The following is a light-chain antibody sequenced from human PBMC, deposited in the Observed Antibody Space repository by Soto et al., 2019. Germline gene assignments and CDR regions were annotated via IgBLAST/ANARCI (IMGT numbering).Light chain of an antibody. V-gene: IGLV2-14*01. CDR1: SSDVGGYNY. CDR2: DVS. CDR3: CSYTTSNTRQIV. Sequence: QSVLTQPASVSGSPGQSITISCTGTSSDVGGYNYVSWYQQQPGKAPKFMIYDVSNRPSGVSNRFSGSKSGNTASLTISGLQAEDEADYYCCSYTTSNTRQIVFGAGTKVHRP. J-gene: IGLJ1*01.